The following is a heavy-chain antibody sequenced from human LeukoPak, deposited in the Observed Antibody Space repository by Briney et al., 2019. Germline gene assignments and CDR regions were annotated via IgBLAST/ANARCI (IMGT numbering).Heavy chain of an antibody. CDR2: IYTSGST. J-gene: IGHJ2*01. Sequence: SQTLSLTCTVPGGSISSGSYYWSWIRQPAGKGLEWIGRIYTSGSTNYNPSLKSRVTISVDTSKNQFSLKLSSVTAADTAVYYCARGGRGVQYYYDSTGHFDLWGRGTLVTVSS. CDR1: GGSISSGSYY. CDR3: ARGGRGVQYYYDSTGHFDL. V-gene: IGHV4-61*02. D-gene: IGHD3-22*01.